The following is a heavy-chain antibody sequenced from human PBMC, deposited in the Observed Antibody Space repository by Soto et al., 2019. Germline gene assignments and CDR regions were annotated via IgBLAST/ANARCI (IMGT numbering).Heavy chain of an antibody. V-gene: IGHV4-4*02. D-gene: IGHD1-26*01. CDR3: ARDHQYSGNWYFAD. J-gene: IGHJ4*02. CDR1: GASVNTDDW. Sequence: PSETLSLTCAVSGASVNTDDWWNWVRQPPGKGLEWIGEIYHGGTIYYNPSLKSRGTISLDKSKNQISLKLTSLTAADTAVYYCARDHQYSGNWYFADWGQGARVTVAS. CDR2: IYHGGTI.